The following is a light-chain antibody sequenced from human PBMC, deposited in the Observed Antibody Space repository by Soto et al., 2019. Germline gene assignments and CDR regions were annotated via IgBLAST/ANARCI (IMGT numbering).Light chain of an antibody. CDR3: QHYISFPWT. CDR2: EAS. V-gene: IGKV1-5*01. J-gene: IGKJ1*01. Sequence: DIQMTQSPSTLSGSVGDRVTITCRASQTISSWLAWYQQKPGEAPKLLIAEASRLESGVPSRFSGGGSGTEFTLTISRLQPDDVATYYCQHYISFPWTFGQGTKVDIK. CDR1: QTISSW.